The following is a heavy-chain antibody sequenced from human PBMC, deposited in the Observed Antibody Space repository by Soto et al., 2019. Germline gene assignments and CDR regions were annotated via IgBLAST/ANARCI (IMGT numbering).Heavy chain of an antibody. CDR2: IKSKTDGGTT. CDR1: GFTFSNAW. Sequence: GGSLRLSCAASGFTFSNAWMSWVRQAPGKGLEWVGRIKSKTDGGTTDYAAPVKGRFTISRDDSKNTLYLQMNSLKTEDTAVYYCTTPYPQNLAPSDYWGQGTLVTVSS. V-gene: IGHV3-15*01. J-gene: IGHJ4*02. CDR3: TTPYPQNLAPSDY.